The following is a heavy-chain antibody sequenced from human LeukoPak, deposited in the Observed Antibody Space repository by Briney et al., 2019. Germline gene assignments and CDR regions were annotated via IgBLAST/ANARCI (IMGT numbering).Heavy chain of an antibody. CDR3: AKYYYDSSGLFDY. CDR2: ISGSGSDT. J-gene: IGHJ4*02. Sequence: GESLRLSCAASGFTFSNYAMNWVRQAPGKGLEWVSAISGSGSDTYYAGSVKGRFTISRDNSKNTLYLQMNSLGAEDTAIYYCAKYYYDSSGLFDYWGQGALVTVSS. D-gene: IGHD3-22*01. V-gene: IGHV3-23*01. CDR1: GFTFSNYA.